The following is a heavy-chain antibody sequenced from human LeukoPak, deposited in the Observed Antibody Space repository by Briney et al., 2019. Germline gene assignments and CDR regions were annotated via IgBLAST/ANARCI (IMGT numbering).Heavy chain of an antibody. Sequence: ASVKVSCKASGYTFTGYYMHWVRQAPGQGLEWMGWINPNSGGTNYAQKFQGRVTMTRDTSISTAYMELSRLRSDDTAVYYCARGNSGSYYYYYYMDVWGKGTTVTISS. CDR2: INPNSGGT. V-gene: IGHV1-2*02. J-gene: IGHJ6*03. D-gene: IGHD1-26*01. CDR3: ARGNSGSYYYYYYMDV. CDR1: GYTFTGYY.